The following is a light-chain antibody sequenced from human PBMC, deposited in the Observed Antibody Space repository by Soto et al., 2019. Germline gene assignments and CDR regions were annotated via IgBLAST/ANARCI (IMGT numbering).Light chain of an antibody. CDR2: RNN. V-gene: IGLV1-47*01. Sequence: QSVLTQPPSASGTPGQRVTISCSGSSSNIGSNYVYWYQQLPGTAPKLLIYRNNQRPSGVPDRFSGSKSGTSASLAISGLRSEDEADYYCAAWDDSLSGRVVFGGGTKFTVL. J-gene: IGLJ2*01. CDR1: SSNIGSNY. CDR3: AAWDDSLSGRVV.